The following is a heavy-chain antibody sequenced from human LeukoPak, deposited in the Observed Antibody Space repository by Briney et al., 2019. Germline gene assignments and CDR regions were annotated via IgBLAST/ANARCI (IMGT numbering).Heavy chain of an antibody. V-gene: IGHV4-4*07. J-gene: IGHJ5*02. CDR1: GASISSYY. CDR2: VYSGGST. CDR3: ARENYDFWSGYHRINWFDP. Sequence: PSETLSLTCTVSGASISSYYWSWIRQPAGKGLEWIGRVYSGGSTNYNFSLKSRVTMSVDTSKSQFSLKLNSVTAADTAVYYCARENYDFWSGYHRINWFDPWGQGTLVTVSS. D-gene: IGHD3-3*01.